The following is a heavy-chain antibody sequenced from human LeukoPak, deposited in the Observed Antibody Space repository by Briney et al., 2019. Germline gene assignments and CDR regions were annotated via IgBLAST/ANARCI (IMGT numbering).Heavy chain of an antibody. Sequence: ASVKVSCKASGYTFTGYYMHWVRQAPGQGLEWMGRIIPILGIANYAQKFQGRVTITADKSTSTAYMELSSLRSEDTAVYYCASFSGGSYSGGPFDYWGQGTLVTVSS. CDR1: GYTFTGYY. CDR2: IIPILGIA. J-gene: IGHJ4*02. V-gene: IGHV1-69*02. CDR3: ASFSGGSYSGGPFDY. D-gene: IGHD1-26*01.